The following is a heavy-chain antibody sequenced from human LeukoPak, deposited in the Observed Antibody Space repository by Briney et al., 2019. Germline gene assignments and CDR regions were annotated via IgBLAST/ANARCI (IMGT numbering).Heavy chain of an antibody. CDR1: GYTFTGYY. CDR2: INPDSGGT. V-gene: IGHV1-2*02. J-gene: IGHJ3*01. D-gene: IGHD2/OR15-2a*01. Sequence: ASVKVSRKASGYTFTGYYMHLVRQAPGQGLEWMGWINPDSGGTNNAQKFQGRVTMTRDTSISTAYMELSRLRSDDTAVYYCARTFYDTLDSDAFDFWGQGTMVIVSS. CDR3: ARTFYDTLDSDAFDF.